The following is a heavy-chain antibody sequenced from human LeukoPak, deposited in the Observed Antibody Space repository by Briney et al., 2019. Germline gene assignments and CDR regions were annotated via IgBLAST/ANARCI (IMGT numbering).Heavy chain of an antibody. Sequence: PSETLSLTCSVSGGSVISGSYYWSWIRQPAGKGLEWIGLIYTSGTTNYNPSLKSRVTISIDTSDNQFSLKLTSVTAADTAVYYCARELGNWGQGTLVTVSS. CDR1: GGSVISGSYY. CDR2: IYTSGTT. V-gene: IGHV4-61*02. D-gene: IGHD1-26*01. CDR3: ARELGN. J-gene: IGHJ4*02.